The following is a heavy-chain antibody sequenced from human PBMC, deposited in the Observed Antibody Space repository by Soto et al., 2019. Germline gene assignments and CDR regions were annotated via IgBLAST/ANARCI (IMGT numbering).Heavy chain of an antibody. Sequence: GGSLRLSCSVSGFIVSRYYMNWVRQAPGKGLEWVSVIYTGGGTYYADSVKGRFIVSRDTSNNTLYLQMNSLRVEDTALYYCARDSFMPPWGQGTPVTAS. CDR2: IYTGGGT. D-gene: IGHD2-2*01. J-gene: IGHJ5*02. CDR1: GFIVSRYY. V-gene: IGHV3-66*01. CDR3: ARDSFMPP.